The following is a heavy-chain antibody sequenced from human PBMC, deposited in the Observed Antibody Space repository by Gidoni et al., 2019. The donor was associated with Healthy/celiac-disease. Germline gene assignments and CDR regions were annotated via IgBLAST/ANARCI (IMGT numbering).Heavy chain of an antibody. CDR1: GFTFSSYA. CDR2: ISYDGSNK. Sequence: QVQLVESGGGVVQPGRSLRLSCAASGFTFSSYAMNWVRQAPGNGLEWVAVISYDGSNKYYADSVKGRFTISRDNSKNTLYLQMNSLRAEDTAVYYCASNSRTAMVTFDYWGQGTLVTVSS. CDR3: ASNSRTAMVTFDY. V-gene: IGHV3-30-3*01. D-gene: IGHD5-18*01. J-gene: IGHJ4*02.